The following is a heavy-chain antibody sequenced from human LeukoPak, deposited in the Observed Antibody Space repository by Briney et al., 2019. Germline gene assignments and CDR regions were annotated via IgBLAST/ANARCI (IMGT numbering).Heavy chain of an antibody. CDR3: VTAASKGTFWSANFD. CDR2: IGSKPYKYAT. D-gene: IGHD3-3*01. V-gene: IGHV3-73*01. J-gene: IGHJ4*02. CDR1: GFIFNDSA. Sequence: PGGSLRLSCAASGFIFNDSAIHWVRQASGRGLEWVGRIGSKPYKYATVYTASVKGRFTISRDDSKKTAYLQMNSLTSEDTAVYFCVTAASKGTFWSANFDWGQGTLVTVSS.